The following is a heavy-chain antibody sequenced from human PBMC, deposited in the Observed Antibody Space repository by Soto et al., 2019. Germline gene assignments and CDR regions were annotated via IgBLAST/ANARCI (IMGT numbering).Heavy chain of an antibody. D-gene: IGHD1-20*01. CDR3: VRDTGPYNYHYDAFDL. CDR1: GYTFTRHG. Sequence: QVQLVQSGETVKEPGASMKVSCATSGYTFTRHGFSWVRQAPGQGLAWMGWISVVNGNTKYAQKFHDRVTLTTDTSTTTAHMELRSLSTDDTATYYCVRDTGPYNYHYDAFDLWGQGTAVTVSS. CDR2: ISVVNGNT. J-gene: IGHJ3*01. V-gene: IGHV1-18*04.